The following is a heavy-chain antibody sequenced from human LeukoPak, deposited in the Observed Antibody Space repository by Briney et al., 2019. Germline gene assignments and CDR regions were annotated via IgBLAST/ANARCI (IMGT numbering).Heavy chain of an antibody. D-gene: IGHD2-15*01. CDR2: IYTSGST. Sequence: SETLSLTCTVSGGSISSGSYYWSWIRQPAGKGLEWIGRIYTSGSTNYNPSLKSRVTISVDTSKNQFSLKLSSVTAADTAVYYCAREKVVVAATTDYYYYYYYMDVWGKGTTVTISS. CDR1: GGSISSGSYY. J-gene: IGHJ6*03. CDR3: AREKVVVAATTDYYYYYYYMDV. V-gene: IGHV4-61*02.